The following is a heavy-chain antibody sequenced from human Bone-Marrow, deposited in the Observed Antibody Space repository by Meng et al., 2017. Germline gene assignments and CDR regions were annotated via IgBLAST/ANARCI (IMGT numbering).Heavy chain of an antibody. D-gene: IGHD2-21*02. Sequence: SETLSLTCTVSGGSISSGGYYWSWIRQHPGKGLEWIGYIYYSGSTYYNPSLKSRVTISVDTSKNQFSLKLSSVTAADTAVYYCAILPVRCGGDCRSDYWGQGTLVTVSS. CDR1: GGSISSGGYY. CDR2: IYYSGST. CDR3: AILPVRCGGDCRSDY. V-gene: IGHV4-31*03. J-gene: IGHJ4*02.